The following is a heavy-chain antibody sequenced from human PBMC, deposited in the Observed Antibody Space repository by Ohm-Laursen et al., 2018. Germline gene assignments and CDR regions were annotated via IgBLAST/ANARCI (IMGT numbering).Heavy chain of an antibody. CDR1: GFTFSSYS. CDR2: ISSSSSYI. V-gene: IGHV3-21*04. Sequence: SLRLSCSASGFTFSSYSMNWVRQAPGKGLEWVSSISSSSSYIYYADSVKGRFTISRDNSKNTLYLQMNSLRAEDTAVYYCAKDPRSRIAVSYVYWGQGTLVTVSS. D-gene: IGHD6-19*01. CDR3: AKDPRSRIAVSYVY. J-gene: IGHJ4*02.